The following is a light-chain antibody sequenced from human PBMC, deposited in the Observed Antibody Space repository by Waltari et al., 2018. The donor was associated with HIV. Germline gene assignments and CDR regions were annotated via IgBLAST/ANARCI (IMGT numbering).Light chain of an antibody. CDR1: RTVLYHSDNQNY. CDR2: WAS. V-gene: IGKV4-1*01. J-gene: IGKJ4*01. CDR3: QQYYSLPPT. Sequence: DIVMTKSPGSLAVSLGETVTINCKSSRTVLYHSDNQNYLAWYQQKPGQAPRVLISWASTRAVPVPSSISGLQEDDVAIYYCQQYYSLPPTFGGGTRLERK.